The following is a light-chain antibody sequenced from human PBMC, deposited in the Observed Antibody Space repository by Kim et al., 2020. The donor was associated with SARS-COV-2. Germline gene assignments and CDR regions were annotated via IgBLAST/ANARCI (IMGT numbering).Light chain of an antibody. CDR2: EDD. Sequence: GNTVTISCTRSSGSVARSYVQWDQQRPGSAPTNVIYEDDQRTSGVPNRFSGSIDSSSNSASLTISALKTEDEADYYGQSYDTTDVVFGGGTKVTVL. CDR3: QSYDTTDVV. J-gene: IGLJ6*01. CDR1: SGSVARSY. V-gene: IGLV6-57*03.